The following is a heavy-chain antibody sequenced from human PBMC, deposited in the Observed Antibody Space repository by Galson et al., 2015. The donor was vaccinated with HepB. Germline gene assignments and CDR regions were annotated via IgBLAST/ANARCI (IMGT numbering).Heavy chain of an antibody. CDR1: GFTFSSYA. V-gene: IGHV3-30-3*01. J-gene: IGHJ6*02. Sequence: SLRLSCAASGFTFSSYAMHWVRQAPGKGLEWVAVISYDGSNKYYADSVKGRFTISRDNSKNTLYLQMNSLRAEDTAVYYCAREGFGVGATRTYYYYYGMDVWGQGTTVTVSS. CDR3: AREGFGVGATRTYYYYYGMDV. D-gene: IGHD1-26*01. CDR2: ISYDGSNK.